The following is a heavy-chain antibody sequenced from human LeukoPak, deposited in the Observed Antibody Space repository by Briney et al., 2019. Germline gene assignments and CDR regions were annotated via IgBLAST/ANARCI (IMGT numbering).Heavy chain of an antibody. CDR1: GFTFSSYA. CDR3: ARRLGYCSSTSCYNNWFDP. CDR2: ISGSGGST. Sequence: GGSRRLSCAASGFTFSSYAMSWVRQAPGKGLEWVSAISGSGGSTYYADSVKGRFTISRDNSKNTLYLQMNSLRAEDTAVYYCARRLGYCSSTSCYNNWFDPWGQGTLVTVSS. V-gene: IGHV3-23*01. D-gene: IGHD2-2*02. J-gene: IGHJ5*02.